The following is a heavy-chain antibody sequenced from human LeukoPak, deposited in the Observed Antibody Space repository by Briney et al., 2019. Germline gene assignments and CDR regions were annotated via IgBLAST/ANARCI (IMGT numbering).Heavy chain of an antibody. CDR3: ARDRGSYRI. Sequence: SETLSLTCTVSGGSISSYYWSWIRQPPGKGLEWIGYIYYSGSANYNPSLKSRVTISVDTSKNQFSLKLSSVTAADTAVYYCARDRGSYRIWGQGTMVTVSS. V-gene: IGHV4-59*01. CDR1: GGSISSYY. D-gene: IGHD1-26*01. J-gene: IGHJ3*02. CDR2: IYYSGSA.